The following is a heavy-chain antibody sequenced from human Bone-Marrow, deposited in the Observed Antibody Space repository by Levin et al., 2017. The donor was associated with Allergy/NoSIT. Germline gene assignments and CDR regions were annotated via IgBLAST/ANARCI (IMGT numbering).Heavy chain of an antibody. CDR3: ARDLGYCTDGSCWNWFDP. CDR1: GFTFSSSW. Sequence: GESLKISCAASGFTFSSSWMHWVRQAPGKGLVWVSRINTDGSGTGYADSVKGRFTISRDNAKNTLYLQMNSLRAEDTAVYYCARDLGYCTDGSCWNWFDPWGQGTLVTVSS. J-gene: IGHJ5*02. D-gene: IGHD2-15*01. CDR2: INTDGSGT. V-gene: IGHV3-74*01.